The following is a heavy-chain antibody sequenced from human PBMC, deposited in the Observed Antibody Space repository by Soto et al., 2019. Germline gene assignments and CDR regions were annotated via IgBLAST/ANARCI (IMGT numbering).Heavy chain of an antibody. V-gene: IGHV6-1*01. CDR3: VRLVGSSYFDF. Sequence: PSQTLSLTCAISGDSVSTDSATWTWIRQSPSRGLEWLGRTYYRSKWFNDYAVSLRGRITINPDTSKNQFSLQLNSVTAEDTAVYYCVRLVGSSYFDFWRQGTPVTVSS. D-gene: IGHD1-26*01. CDR1: GDSVSTDSAT. J-gene: IGHJ4*02. CDR2: TYYRSKWFN.